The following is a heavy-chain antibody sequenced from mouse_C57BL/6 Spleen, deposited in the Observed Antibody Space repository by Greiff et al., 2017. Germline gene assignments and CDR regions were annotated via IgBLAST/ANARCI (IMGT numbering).Heavy chain of an antibody. D-gene: IGHD2-4*01. V-gene: IGHV1-4*01. CDR3: ARYYDYDRYFDV. J-gene: IGHJ1*03. CDR2: INPSSGYT. Sequence: QVHVKQSGAELARPGASVKMSCKASGYTFTSYTMHWVKQRPGQGLEWIGYINPSSGYTKYNQKFKDKATLTADKSSSTAYMQLSSLTSEDSAVYYCARYYDYDRYFDVWGTGTTVTVSS. CDR1: GYTFTSYT.